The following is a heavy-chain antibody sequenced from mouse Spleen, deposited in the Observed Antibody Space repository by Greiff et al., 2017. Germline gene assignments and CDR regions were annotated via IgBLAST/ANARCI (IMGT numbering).Heavy chain of an antibody. J-gene: IGHJ2*01. CDR3: ARDQRGYGGFDY. CDR2: ISYDGSN. CDR1: GYSITSGYY. V-gene: IGHV3-6*01. D-gene: IGHD1-1*02. Sequence: DVKLVESGPGLVKPSQSLSLTCSVTGYSITSGYYWNWIRQFPGNKLEWMGYISYDGSNNYNPSLKNRISITRDTSKNQFFLKLNSVTTEDTATYYCARDQRGYGGFDYWGQGTTLTVSS.